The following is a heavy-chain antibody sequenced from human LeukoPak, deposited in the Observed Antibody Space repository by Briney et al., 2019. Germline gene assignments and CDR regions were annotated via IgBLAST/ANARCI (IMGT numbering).Heavy chain of an antibody. CDR3: ARAPKGANSWFDP. D-gene: IGHD1-26*01. Sequence: GGSLRLSCAASGFTFSSYSMNRVRQAPGKGLEWVSSISSSSSYIYYADSVKGRFTISRDNAKNSLYLQMNSLRAEDAAVYYCARAPKGANSWFDPWGQGTLVTVSS. J-gene: IGHJ5*02. V-gene: IGHV3-21*01. CDR1: GFTFSSYS. CDR2: ISSSSSYI.